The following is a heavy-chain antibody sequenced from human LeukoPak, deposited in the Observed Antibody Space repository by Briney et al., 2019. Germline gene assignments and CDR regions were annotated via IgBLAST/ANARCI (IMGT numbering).Heavy chain of an antibody. CDR1: GYRFTSYW. CDR2: IYPGDSDT. V-gene: IGHV5-51*01. Sequence: GASLKISCKGSGYRFTSYWIGWVRQMPGKGLEWMGIIYPGDSDTRYSPSFQGQVTISADKSISTAYLQWSSLKASDTAMYYCARQSCSSTSCYLYFDYWGQGTLVTVSS. D-gene: IGHD2-2*01. J-gene: IGHJ4*02. CDR3: ARQSCSSTSCYLYFDY.